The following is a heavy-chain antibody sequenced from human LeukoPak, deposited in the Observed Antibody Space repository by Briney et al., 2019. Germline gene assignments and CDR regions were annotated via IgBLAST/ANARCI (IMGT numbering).Heavy chain of an antibody. D-gene: IGHD2-21*01. CDR2: IYWDDDK. CDR1: GFSVSNSAVG. V-gene: IGHV2-5*02. CDR3: AHSYLPDVFDI. Sequence: SGPTLVNPTQTLTLTCSFSGFSVSNSAVGVSWIRQPPGQALEWLALIYWDDDKRYNPSLKSRLNINKDTSKNQVVLTMTNMDPVDTATYYCAHSYLPDVFDIWGQGTMVTVSS. J-gene: IGHJ3*02.